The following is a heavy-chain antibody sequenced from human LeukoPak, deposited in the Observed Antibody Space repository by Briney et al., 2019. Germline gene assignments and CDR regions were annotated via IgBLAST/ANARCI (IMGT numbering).Heavy chain of an antibody. Sequence: PLETLSLTCAVYGGSFSGHYWSWIRQPPGKGLEWIGEINHRGSTNYNPSLKSRVTISVDTSKNQFSLKLSSVTAADTAVYYCARGGRWLQFRDWGQGTLVTVSS. CDR3: ARGGRWLQFRD. D-gene: IGHD5-24*01. CDR1: GGSFSGHY. CDR2: INHRGST. V-gene: IGHV4-34*01. J-gene: IGHJ4*02.